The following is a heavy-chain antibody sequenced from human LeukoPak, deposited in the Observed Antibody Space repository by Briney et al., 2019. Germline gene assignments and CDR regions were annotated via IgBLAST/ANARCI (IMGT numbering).Heavy chain of an antibody. CDR2: INPSGGST. D-gene: IGHD3-22*01. CDR1: GYTFTSYY. V-gene: IGHV1-46*01. Sequence: ASLKVSCKASGYTFTSYYMHWVRQAPGQGLEWMGIINPSGGSTSYAQKFQGRVTMTRDMSTSTVCMELSSLRSEDTAVYYCAREGIVVSAFDIWGQGTVATVSS. J-gene: IGHJ3*02. CDR3: AREGIVVSAFDI.